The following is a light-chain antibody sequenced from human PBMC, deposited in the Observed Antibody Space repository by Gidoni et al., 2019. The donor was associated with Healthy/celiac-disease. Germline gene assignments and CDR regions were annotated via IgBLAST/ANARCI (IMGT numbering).Light chain of an antibody. CDR2: AAS. CDR3: QQSYSTPQT. CDR1: QIISSY. Sequence: EIQMTQSPSSLSASVGDRVTITCRSSQIISSYLNWYQQKPGKAPKLLIYAASSLQSGVPSRFSGSGSGTDFTLTISSLQPEDFATYYCQQSYSTPQTFGQGTKVEIK. V-gene: IGKV1-39*01. J-gene: IGKJ1*01.